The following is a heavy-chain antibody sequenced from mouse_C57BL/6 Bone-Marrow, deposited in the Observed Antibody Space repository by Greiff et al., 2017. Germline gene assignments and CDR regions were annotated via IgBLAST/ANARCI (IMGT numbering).Heavy chain of an antibody. CDR2: IYPGNSDT. CDR1: GYTFTSYW. V-gene: IGHV1-5*01. CDR3: TGCGYYRPWFAC. D-gene: IGHD2-3*01. J-gene: IGHJ3*01. Sequence: EVQLQQSGTVLARPGASVKMSCKTSGYTFTSYWMHWVKQRPGQGLEWIGAIYPGNSDTSYNQKFKGKAKLTAVTSASTAYMELSSLTNEDSAVYCCTGCGYYRPWFACWGQGTLVTVSA.